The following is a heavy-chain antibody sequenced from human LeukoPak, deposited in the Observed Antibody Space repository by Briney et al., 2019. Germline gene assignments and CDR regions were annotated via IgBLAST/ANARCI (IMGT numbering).Heavy chain of an antibody. CDR1: GYTFTSYG. J-gene: IGHJ6*03. CDR3: ARGFSSDYSNYYYMDV. V-gene: IGHV1-69*13. CDR2: IIPIFGTA. Sequence: ASVKVSCKASGYTFTSYGISWVRQAPGQGLEWMGGIIPIFGTANYAQKFQGRVTITADESTSTAYMELSSLRSEDTAVYYCARGFSSDYSNYYYMDVWGKGTTVTVSS. D-gene: IGHD4-11*01.